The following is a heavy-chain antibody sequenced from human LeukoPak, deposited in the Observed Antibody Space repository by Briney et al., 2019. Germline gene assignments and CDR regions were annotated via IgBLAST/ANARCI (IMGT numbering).Heavy chain of an antibody. CDR2: INHSGST. Sequence: SETLSLTCAFYGGSFSGYYWSWIRQPPGKGLEWIGEINHSGSTNYNPSLKSRVTISVDTSKNQFSLKLSSVTAADTAVYYCARGRGAKPADIVVVVAATGAFDYWGQGTLVTVSS. V-gene: IGHV4-34*01. CDR3: ARGRGAKPADIVVVVAATGAFDY. CDR1: GGSFSGYY. J-gene: IGHJ4*02. D-gene: IGHD2-15*01.